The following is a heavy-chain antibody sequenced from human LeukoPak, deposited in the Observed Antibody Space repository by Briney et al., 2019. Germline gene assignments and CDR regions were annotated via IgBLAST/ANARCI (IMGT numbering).Heavy chain of an antibody. CDR1: GFKSSSYW. CDR3: ARDLGGSNWSLRAFDI. Sequence: GGSLRLSCAVSGFKSSSYWMNWVRQVPGKGLMWVAHINTNGDSANYADSVKGRFTISRDNAKNSLYLQMNSLRAEDTAVYYCARDLGGSNWSLRAFDIWGQGTMVTVSS. J-gene: IGHJ3*02. CDR2: INTNGDSA. D-gene: IGHD6-13*01. V-gene: IGHV3-74*01.